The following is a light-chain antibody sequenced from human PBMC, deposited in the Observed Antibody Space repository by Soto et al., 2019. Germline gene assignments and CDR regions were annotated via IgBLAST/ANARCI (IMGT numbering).Light chain of an antibody. J-gene: IGLJ3*02. CDR1: SGHSSYI. Sequence: QLVLTQSSSASASLGSSVKLTCTLSSGHSSYIIAWHQQQPGKAPRYLMKLEGSGSYNKGSGVPARFSGSSSGADRYLTISNLQFEDEADYYCETWDSNSLVFGGGTQLTVL. CDR2: LEGSGSY. V-gene: IGLV4-60*02. CDR3: ETWDSNSLV.